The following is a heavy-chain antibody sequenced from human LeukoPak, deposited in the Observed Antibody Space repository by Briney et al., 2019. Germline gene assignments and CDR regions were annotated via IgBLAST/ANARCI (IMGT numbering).Heavy chain of an antibody. CDR2: ISSSSSYI. D-gene: IGHD3-3*01. Sequence: PGGSLRLSCAASGFTFSSYSMNWVRQAPGKGLEWVSSISSSSSYIYYADSVKGRFTISRDNAKNSVYLEMNSLRADDTAVYYCARSARLMKGVVEVTVLDDWGQGTLVTVSS. J-gene: IGHJ4*02. CDR3: ARSARLMKGVVEVTVLDD. V-gene: IGHV3-21*01. CDR1: GFTFSSYS.